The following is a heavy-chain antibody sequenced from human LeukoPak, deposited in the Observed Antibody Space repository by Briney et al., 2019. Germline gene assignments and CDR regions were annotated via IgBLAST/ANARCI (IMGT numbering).Heavy chain of an antibody. J-gene: IGHJ5*02. CDR2: ISSSSSYI. Sequence: KTGGSLRLSCAASGFTFSSYSMNWVRQAPGKGLEWVSSISSSSSYIYYADSVKGRFTISRDNAKNSLYLQMNSLRAEDTAVYYCARDPRRVVVAATPTKQYNWFDPWGQGTLVTVSS. V-gene: IGHV3-21*01. D-gene: IGHD2-15*01. CDR1: GFTFSSYS. CDR3: ARDPRRVVVAATPTKQYNWFDP.